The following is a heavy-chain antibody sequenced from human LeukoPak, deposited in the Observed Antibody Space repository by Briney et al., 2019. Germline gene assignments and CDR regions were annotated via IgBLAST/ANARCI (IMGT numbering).Heavy chain of an antibody. CDR3: TKGFFGGHAFDI. D-gene: IGHD3-10*01. Sequence: QAGGSLRLSCAASGFTFSNYAMSWVRQVPGKGLEWVSAISSSGDDTYYADSVKGRFTISRDNSNNTLYLQMNSLRVDNTAVYYCTKGFFGGHAFDIWGRGTMVTVSS. V-gene: IGHV3-23*01. J-gene: IGHJ3*02. CDR1: GFTFSNYA. CDR2: ISSSGDDT.